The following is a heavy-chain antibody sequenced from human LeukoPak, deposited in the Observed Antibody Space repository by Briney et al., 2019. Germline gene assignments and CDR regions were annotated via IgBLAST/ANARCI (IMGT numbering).Heavy chain of an antibody. D-gene: IGHD3-22*01. J-gene: IGHJ4*02. CDR2: IYYSGST. Sequence: PSETLSLTCTVSGGSISSYYWSWIQQPPGKGLEWIGYIYYSGSTNYNPSLKSRVTISVDTSKNQFSLKLSSVTAADTAVYYCARVMDYYDSSGYYQPEFDYWGQGTLVTVSS. V-gene: IGHV4-59*01. CDR1: GGSISSYY. CDR3: ARVMDYYDSSGYYQPEFDY.